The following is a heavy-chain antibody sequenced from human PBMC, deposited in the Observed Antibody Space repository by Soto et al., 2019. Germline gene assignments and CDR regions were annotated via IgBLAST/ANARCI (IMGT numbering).Heavy chain of an antibody. CDR3: ARGLHIAAPQTYFDP. V-gene: IGHV1-2*04. J-gene: IGHJ5*02. D-gene: IGHD6-13*01. CDR2: VNLNTGGT. Sequence: ASVKVSCKASGYTFTDYYVHWVRQAPGQGFEWMGWVNLNTGGTVYAQKFQDWVTLTRDLSISTAYMELSRLKSDDTAVYYCARGLHIAAPQTYFDPWGQGTLVTVSS. CDR1: GYTFTDYY.